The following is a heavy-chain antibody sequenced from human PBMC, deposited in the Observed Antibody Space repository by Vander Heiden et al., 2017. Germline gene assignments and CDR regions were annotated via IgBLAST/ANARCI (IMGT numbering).Heavy chain of an antibody. V-gene: IGHV1-69*01. CDR3: ARDGGSGSYFRLVFDY. CDR2: IIPIFGTA. D-gene: IGHD3-10*01. CDR1: GGTFSSYA. J-gene: IGHJ4*02. Sequence: QVQLVQSGAEVKKPGSSVKVSCKASGGTFSSYAISWVRQAPGQGLEGMGGIIPIFGTANYAQKFQGRVTITADESTSTAYMELSSLKSEDTAVYYCARDGGSGSYFRLVFDYWGQGTLVTVSS.